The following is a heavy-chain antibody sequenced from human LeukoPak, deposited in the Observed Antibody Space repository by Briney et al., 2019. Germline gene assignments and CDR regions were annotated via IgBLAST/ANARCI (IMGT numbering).Heavy chain of an antibody. CDR3: APRELRANWFDP. J-gene: IGHJ5*02. V-gene: IGHV1-69*01. CDR2: IIPIFGTA. Sequence: ASVKVSCKASGGTFSSYAISWVRQAPGQGLEWMGGIIPIFGTANYAQKFQGRVTITADESTSTAYMELSSLRSEDTAVYHCAPRELRANWFDPWGQGTLVTVSS. D-gene: IGHD1-26*01. CDR1: GGTFSSYA.